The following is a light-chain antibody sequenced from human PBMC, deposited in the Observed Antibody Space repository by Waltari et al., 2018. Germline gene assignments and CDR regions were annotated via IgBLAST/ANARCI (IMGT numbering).Light chain of an antibody. V-gene: IGKV1-39*01. CDR1: QSISSY. CDR2: AAS. J-gene: IGKJ3*01. Sequence: DIQMTQSPTSLSASVGDRVPITCRASQSISSYLNWYQQKPGKAPKVLIYAASSLQSGVPSRFSGSGSGTDFTLTISSLQPEDFATYYCQQSYSIPRTFGPGTKVEI. CDR3: QQSYSIPRT.